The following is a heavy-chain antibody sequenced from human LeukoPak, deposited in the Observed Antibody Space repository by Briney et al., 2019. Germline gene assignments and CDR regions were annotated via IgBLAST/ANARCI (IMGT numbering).Heavy chain of an antibody. D-gene: IGHD2-15*01. Sequence: GGSLRLSCAASGFTFSSYAMSWVRQAPGKGLEWVSAISGSGGSTYYADSVKGRFTISRDNSKNTLYLQMNSLRAEDTAVYYCAKGISRTGYAGGGDWGQGTLVTVSS. J-gene: IGHJ4*02. V-gene: IGHV3-23*01. CDR2: ISGSGGST. CDR1: GFTFSSYA. CDR3: AKGISRTGYAGGGD.